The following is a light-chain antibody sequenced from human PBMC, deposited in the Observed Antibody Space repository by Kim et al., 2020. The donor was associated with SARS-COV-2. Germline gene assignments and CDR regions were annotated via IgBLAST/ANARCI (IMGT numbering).Light chain of an antibody. CDR2: VNSDGSH. CDR1: SGHSHYA. J-gene: IGLJ3*02. V-gene: IGLV4-69*01. Sequence: ASVKLTDTLGSGHSHYANAWHQQQPEKGPRYLMKVNSDGSHTKDVGIPDRFSGSSSGAERYLTISSLQSEDETDYYCQTWDSGFWVFGGETKLTVL. CDR3: QTWDSGFWV.